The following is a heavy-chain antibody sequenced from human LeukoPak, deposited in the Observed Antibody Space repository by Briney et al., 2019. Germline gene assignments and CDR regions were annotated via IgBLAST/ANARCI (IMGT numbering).Heavy chain of an antibody. CDR1: GYSFTRFW. CDR2: IYPGDSDT. D-gene: IGHD6-6*01. Sequence: GESLKISCECSGYSFTRFWLGLVRQMPGKALEWMGIIYPGDSDTRYRPSLRGHTTIADDKSSSTAYLQWSSLKAAATAMYCGAGVEYSSASAVYWGQGNLVIVSA. CDR3: AGVEYSSASAVY. V-gene: IGHV5-51*01. J-gene: IGHJ4*02.